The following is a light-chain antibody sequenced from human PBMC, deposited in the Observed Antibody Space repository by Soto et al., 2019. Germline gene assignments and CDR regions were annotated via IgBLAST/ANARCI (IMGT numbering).Light chain of an antibody. J-gene: IGKJ4*01. V-gene: IGKV3-15*01. CDR2: GAS. CDR1: QCVSSN. Sequence: EIVMTQSAATLSVSPGERATLSCRASQCVSSNLAWYQQKPGQAPRLLIYGASTRATGIPARFSGSGSGADFALTISSLQSEDFAVYYCQQYNNWPPITFGGGTKVEIK. CDR3: QQYNNWPPIT.